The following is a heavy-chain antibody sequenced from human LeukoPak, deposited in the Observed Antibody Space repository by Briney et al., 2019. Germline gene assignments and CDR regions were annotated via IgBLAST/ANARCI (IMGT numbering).Heavy chain of an antibody. D-gene: IGHD3-16*01. J-gene: IGHJ6*02. CDR2: FDPGDGET. CDR1: GYTLTELS. CDR3: ATAGQRIMITFGGVAEYGMDV. V-gene: IGHV1-24*01. Sequence: ASVKVSCKVSGYTLTELSMHWVRQAPGKGLEWMGGFDPGDGETIYAQKFQGRVTMTEDTSTDTAYMELSSLRSEDTAVYYCATAGQRIMITFGGVAEYGMDVWGQGTTVTVSS.